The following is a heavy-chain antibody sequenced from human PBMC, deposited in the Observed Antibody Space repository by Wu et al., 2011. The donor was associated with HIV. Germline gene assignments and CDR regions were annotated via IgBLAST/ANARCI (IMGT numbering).Heavy chain of an antibody. CDR1: GYTFTSYY. CDR3: ASRLGHY. CDR2: INPNSGGT. Sequence: QVQLVQSGAEVKKPGASVKVSCKASGYTFTSYYMHWVRQAPGQGLEWMGWINPNSGGTKYVQKFQGRVSMTRDTSISTVYMELSRLRSDDTALYYCASRLGHYWGPGNPYHRLL. J-gene: IGHJ4*02. V-gene: IGHV1-2*02.